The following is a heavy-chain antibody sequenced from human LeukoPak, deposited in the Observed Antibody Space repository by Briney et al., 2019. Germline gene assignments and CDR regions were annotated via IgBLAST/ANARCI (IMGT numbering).Heavy chain of an antibody. J-gene: IGHJ5*02. CDR1: GFTFSSYE. CDR2: ISSSGSTI. D-gene: IGHD5-12*01. V-gene: IGHV3-48*03. CDR3: ARIPTSGYDPWFDP. Sequence: GGSLRLSCAASGFTFSSYEMNWVRQAPGKGLEWVSYISSSGSTIYYADSVKGRFTISRDNAKNSLYLQMNSLRAEDTAVYYCARIPTSGYDPWFDPWGQGTLVTVSS.